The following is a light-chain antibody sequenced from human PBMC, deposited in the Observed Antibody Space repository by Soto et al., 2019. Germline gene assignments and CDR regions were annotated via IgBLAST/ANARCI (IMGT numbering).Light chain of an antibody. Sequence: QSVLTQPPSVSAAPGQKVTISCSGSSSNIGNNYVSWYQQLPGTAPKLLIYENNKRPSGIPDRFSGSKSGTSATLGITGLQTGDEADYYCGTWDSSLRLGVFGGGTKLTVL. V-gene: IGLV1-51*02. J-gene: IGLJ2*01. CDR1: SSNIGNNY. CDR2: ENN. CDR3: GTWDSSLRLGV.